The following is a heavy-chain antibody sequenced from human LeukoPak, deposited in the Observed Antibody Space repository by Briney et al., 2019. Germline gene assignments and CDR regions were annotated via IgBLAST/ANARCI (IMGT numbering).Heavy chain of an antibody. CDR1: GYSFTSYW. V-gene: IGHV5-51*01. CDR3: ARRIGSGWYDY. D-gene: IGHD6-19*01. CDR2: INLGDSDT. Sequence: GESLKISCKGSGYSFTSYWIGWVRQMPGKGLEWLGIINLGDSDTRYSPSFQGQVTISADKSISTANLQWSSLKASDTAMYYCARRIGSGWYDYWGQGTLVTVSS. J-gene: IGHJ4*02.